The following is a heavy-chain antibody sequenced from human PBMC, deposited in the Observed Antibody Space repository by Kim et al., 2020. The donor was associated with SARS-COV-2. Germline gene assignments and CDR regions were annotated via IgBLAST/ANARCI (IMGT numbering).Heavy chain of an antibody. D-gene: IGHD2-15*01. J-gene: IGHJ4*02. V-gene: IGHV3-33*06. Sequence: VKGRFTISRENSKNTRYLQMNNLGAEDTAVYYCAKERRKYCSGGSCHLEYWGQGTLVTVSS. CDR3: AKERRKYCSGGSCHLEY.